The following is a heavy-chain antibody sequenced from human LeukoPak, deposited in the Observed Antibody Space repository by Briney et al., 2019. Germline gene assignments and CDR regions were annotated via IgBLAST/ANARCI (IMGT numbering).Heavy chain of an antibody. Sequence: PGGSLRLSCAASGFTFSSYAMSWVRQAPGKGLEWVSAISGSGNHTYYADSVKGRFTISRDNSKNTLYLQMSSLRAEDTAVYYCAKAMGEQWLLDYWGQGTLVTVSS. CDR3: AKAMGEQWLLDY. CDR2: ISGSGNHT. D-gene: IGHD6-19*01. CDR1: GFTFSSYA. V-gene: IGHV3-23*01. J-gene: IGHJ4*02.